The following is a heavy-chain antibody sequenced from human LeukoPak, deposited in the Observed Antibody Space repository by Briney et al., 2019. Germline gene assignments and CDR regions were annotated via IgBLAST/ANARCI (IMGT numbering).Heavy chain of an antibody. V-gene: IGHV3-30*18. CDR1: GFTFSSYG. CDR3: AELGITMIGGV. D-gene: IGHD3-10*02. Sequence: PGGSLRLSCAASGFTFSSYGMHWVRQAPGKGLEWVAVISYDGSNKYYADSVKGRFTISRDNSKNSLYLQMNSLRAEDTAVYYCAELGITMIGGVWGKDPTVTISS. J-gene: IGHJ6*04. CDR2: ISYDGSNK.